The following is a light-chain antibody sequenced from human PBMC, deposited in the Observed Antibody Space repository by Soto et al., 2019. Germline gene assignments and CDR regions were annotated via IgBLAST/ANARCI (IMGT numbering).Light chain of an antibody. Sequence: QSVLTQPPSASGSPGQSVTISCTGTSSDVGAYDYVSWYQQHPGKAPKLMIYEINKRPSGVPDRFSGSKSGTSASLAISGLQSGDEADYYCAAWDDSLNGVIFGGGTK. J-gene: IGLJ2*01. CDR1: SSDVGAYDY. V-gene: IGLV2-8*01. CDR3: AAWDDSLNGVI. CDR2: EIN.